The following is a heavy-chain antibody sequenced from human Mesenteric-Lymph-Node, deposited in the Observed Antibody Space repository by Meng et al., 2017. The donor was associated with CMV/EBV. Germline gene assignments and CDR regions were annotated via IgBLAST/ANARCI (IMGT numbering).Heavy chain of an antibody. D-gene: IGHD3-22*01. CDR1: GFTFSSYS. CDR2: ISSSSSYI. Sequence: GESLKISCAASGFTFSSYSMNWVRQAPGKGLEWVSSISSSSSYIYYADSVKGRFTISRDNSKDTLFLQMNRLGAEDTAIYYCAFSFYDSSGYAYSAMDVWGQGTTVTVSS. J-gene: IGHJ6*02. CDR3: AFSFYDSSGYAYSAMDV. V-gene: IGHV3-21*04.